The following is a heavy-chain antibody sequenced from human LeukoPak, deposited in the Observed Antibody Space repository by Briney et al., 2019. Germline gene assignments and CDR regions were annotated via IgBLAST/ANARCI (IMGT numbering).Heavy chain of an antibody. D-gene: IGHD6-19*01. Sequence: PGGSLRLSCAASGFTFDDYAMHWVRQAPGKGLEWVSLISADGSATYYARSVKGRFTISRDNSKNSLYLQVNSLRSEDTALYYCAKDTAVSAVDVALDYWGQGTLLTFS. CDR2: ISADGSAT. CDR3: AKDTAVSAVDVALDY. CDR1: GFTFDDYA. J-gene: IGHJ4*02. V-gene: IGHV3-43*02.